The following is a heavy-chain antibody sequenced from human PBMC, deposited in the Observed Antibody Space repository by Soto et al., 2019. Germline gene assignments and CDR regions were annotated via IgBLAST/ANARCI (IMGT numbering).Heavy chain of an antibody. J-gene: IGHJ3*02. CDR2: IYPGDSDT. V-gene: IGHV5-51*01. D-gene: IGHD4-17*01. CDR1: GYTFTTFW. CDR3: ATLSHVYGDYAEAFDI. Sequence: GEALKISWKGSGYTFTTFWMGWVRQLPGKGLERMGIIYPGDSDTSYSPSSRGQLTTSADNSTTTLYLQWRSPKASATAIYYCATLSHVYGDYAEAFDIWGQGTMVTVSS.